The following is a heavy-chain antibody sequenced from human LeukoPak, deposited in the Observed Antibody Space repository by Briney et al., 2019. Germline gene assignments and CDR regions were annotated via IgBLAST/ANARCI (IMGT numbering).Heavy chain of an antibody. V-gene: IGHV3-11*06. J-gene: IGHJ4*02. CDR3: ARDRVDYYGSGSYSTIYYFDY. Sequence: GGSLRLSCAASGFTFSDYYMSRIRQAPGKGLEWVSYISSSSSYTNYADSVKGRFTISRDNAKNSLYLQMNSLRAEDTAVYYCARDRVDYYGSGSYSTIYYFDYWGQGTLVTVSS. CDR1: GFTFSDYY. CDR2: ISSSSSYT. D-gene: IGHD3-10*01.